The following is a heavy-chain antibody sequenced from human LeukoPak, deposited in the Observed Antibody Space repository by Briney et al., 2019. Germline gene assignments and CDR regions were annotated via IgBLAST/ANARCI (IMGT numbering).Heavy chain of an antibody. CDR2: ISSSSSYI. CDR1: GFTFSSYS. Sequence: GGSLRLSCAASGFTFSSYSMNWVRQAPGKGLEWVSSISSSSSYIYYADSVKGRFTISRDNAKNSLYLQMNSLRAEDTAVYYCGREGGYGDPWVVYWGQGTLVTVSS. J-gene: IGHJ4*02. D-gene: IGHD4-17*01. V-gene: IGHV3-21*01. CDR3: GREGGYGDPWVVY.